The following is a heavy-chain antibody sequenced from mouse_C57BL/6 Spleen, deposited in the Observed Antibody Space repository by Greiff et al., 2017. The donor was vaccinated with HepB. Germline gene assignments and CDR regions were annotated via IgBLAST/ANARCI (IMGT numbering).Heavy chain of an antibody. V-gene: IGHV1-80*01. CDR1: GYAFSSYW. Sequence: VKLQESGAELVKPGASVKISCKASGYAFSSYWMNWVKQRPGKGLEWIGQIYPGDGDTNYNGKFKGKATLTADKSSSTAYMQLSSLTSEDSAVYFCARGATVEDFDYWGQGTTLTVSS. J-gene: IGHJ2*01. CDR2: IYPGDGDT. D-gene: IGHD1-1*01. CDR3: ARGATVEDFDY.